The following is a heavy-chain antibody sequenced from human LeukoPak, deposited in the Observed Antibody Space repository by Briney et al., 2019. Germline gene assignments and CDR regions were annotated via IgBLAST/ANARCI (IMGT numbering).Heavy chain of an antibody. V-gene: IGHV3-30*03. CDR3: ARGGKRAVAGTRSPQYFQH. Sequence: PGGSLRLSCTASGFTFSTYGMHWVRQAPGQGLEWVTLISYDGGTKYYSDYVKGRFTLSRDNSKNTLYVQMRSLRAEDTAVYYCARGGKRAVAGTRSPQYFQHWGQGTLVTVSS. D-gene: IGHD6-19*01. J-gene: IGHJ1*01. CDR2: ISYDGGTK. CDR1: GFTFSTYG.